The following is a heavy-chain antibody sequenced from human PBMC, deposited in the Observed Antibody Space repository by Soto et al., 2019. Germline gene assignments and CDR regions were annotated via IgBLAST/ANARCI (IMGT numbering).Heavy chain of an antibody. CDR3: ARVDGYSYGLGGGY. J-gene: IGHJ4*02. D-gene: IGHD5-18*01. Sequence: QVQLVQSGAEVKKPGASVKVSCKASGYTLTANYMHWVRQAPGQGLEWAGWINPNSGGTNYAQEFQGRVTMTRDTSINTAYMELSRLRSDDTAVYYCARVDGYSYGLGGGYWGQGTLVTVSA. CDR2: INPNSGGT. V-gene: IGHV1-2*02. CDR1: GYTLTANY.